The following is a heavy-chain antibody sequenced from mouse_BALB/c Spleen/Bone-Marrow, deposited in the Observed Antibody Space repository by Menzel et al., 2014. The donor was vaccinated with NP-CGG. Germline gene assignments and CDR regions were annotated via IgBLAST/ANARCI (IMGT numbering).Heavy chain of an antibody. D-gene: IGHD2-4*01. CDR2: INPSNGGT. CDR1: GYTFTSYY. Sequence: QVQLQQPGAELVKPGASVKLYCKASGYTFTSYYMYWVKQRPGQGLEWIGGINPSNGGTNFNEKFKSKATLTVDKSSSTAYMQLSSLTSEDSAVYYCTREAYYDYDHFDYWGQGTTLTVSS. V-gene: IGHV1S81*02. CDR3: TREAYYDYDHFDY. J-gene: IGHJ2*01.